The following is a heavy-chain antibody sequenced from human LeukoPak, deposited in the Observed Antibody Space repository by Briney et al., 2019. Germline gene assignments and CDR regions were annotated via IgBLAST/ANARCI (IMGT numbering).Heavy chain of an antibody. Sequence: PSQTLSLTCTVSGGSISSGRYYWSWIRQPAGKGLEWIGRIYTSGRTNYNPSLKSPVTLSVNTPENHFSLKLSSVTAADTAVYYCARNDFWSGYSSRFYIWGQGTMVTVSS. J-gene: IGHJ3*02. CDR2: IYTSGRT. V-gene: IGHV4-61*02. CDR1: GGSISSGRYY. CDR3: ARNDFWSGYSSRFYI. D-gene: IGHD3-3*01.